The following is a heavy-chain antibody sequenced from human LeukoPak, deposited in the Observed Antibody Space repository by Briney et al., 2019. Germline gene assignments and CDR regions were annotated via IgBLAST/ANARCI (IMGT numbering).Heavy chain of an antibody. V-gene: IGHV4-39*01. CDR2: IYYSGST. J-gene: IGHJ5*02. CDR3: ARHTPDIVVVPAGSWFDP. CDR1: GGSISSSSYY. D-gene: IGHD2-2*01. Sequence: MPSETLSLTCTVSGGSISSSSYYWGWIRQPPGKGLEWIGSIYYSGSTYYNPSLKSRVTISVDTSKNQFSLKLSSVTAADTAVYYCARHTPDIVVVPAGSWFDPWGQGTLVTVSS.